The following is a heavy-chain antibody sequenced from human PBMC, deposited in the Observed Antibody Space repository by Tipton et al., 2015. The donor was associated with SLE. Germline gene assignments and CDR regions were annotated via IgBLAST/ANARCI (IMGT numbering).Heavy chain of an antibody. D-gene: IGHD1-26*01. CDR1: GGSISSHY. V-gene: IGHV4-59*08. Sequence: TLSLTCTVSGGSISSHYWSWIRQPPGKGLEWIGYIYYSGSTNYNPSLTSRVTISVDTSKNQFSLKLSSVTAADTAVYYCARLVSGSYSYFDYWGQGTLVTVSS. J-gene: IGHJ4*02. CDR3: ARLVSGSYSYFDY. CDR2: IYYSGST.